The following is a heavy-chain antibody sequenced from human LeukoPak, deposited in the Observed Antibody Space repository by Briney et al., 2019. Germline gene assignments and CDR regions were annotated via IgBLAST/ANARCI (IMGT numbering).Heavy chain of an antibody. D-gene: IGHD1-26*01. CDR3: ARGYSGTYRVDY. CDR1: GFTFSSYW. J-gene: IGHJ4*02. V-gene: IGHV3-74*01. CDR2: INSDGSST. Sequence: GGSLRLSCAASGFTFSSYWMHWVRQAPGKGLVWVSRINSDGSSTSYADSVKGRFTISRDNAKNTLYLQMNSLRAEDTAVYYCARGYSGTYRVDYWGQGTLVTVSS.